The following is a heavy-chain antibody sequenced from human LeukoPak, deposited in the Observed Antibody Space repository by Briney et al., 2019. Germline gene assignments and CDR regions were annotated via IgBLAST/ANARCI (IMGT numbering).Heavy chain of an antibody. Sequence: ASVKVSCKASGYTFTTYSMHWVRQAPGQGLEWMAIINLSGGSTDYTQKFQGRVTMTGDTSTSTVYMELSSLRSEDTAVYYCVRHNHMDVWGQGTTVTVSS. J-gene: IGHJ6*02. CDR3: VRHNHMDV. CDR2: INLSGGST. V-gene: IGHV1-46*01. CDR1: GYTFTTYS.